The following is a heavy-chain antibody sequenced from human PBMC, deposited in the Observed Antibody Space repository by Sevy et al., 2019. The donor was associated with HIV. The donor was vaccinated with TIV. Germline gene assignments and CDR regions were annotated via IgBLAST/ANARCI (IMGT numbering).Heavy chain of an antibody. V-gene: IGHV1-2*02. D-gene: IGHD4-4*01. Sequence: ASVKVSCKASGHTFSGYYIQWVRQAPGQGLEWMGWINSNSGAISYAQKFQDRVTMTRDTSSSTAYMELSRLTSDDTAVYYCATEYSYDYWGQGTLVTVSS. CDR3: ATEYSYDY. CDR2: INSNSGAI. J-gene: IGHJ4*02. CDR1: GHTFSGYY.